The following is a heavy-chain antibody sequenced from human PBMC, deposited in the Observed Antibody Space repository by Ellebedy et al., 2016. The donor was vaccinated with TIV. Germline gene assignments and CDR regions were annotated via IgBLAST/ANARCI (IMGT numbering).Heavy chain of an antibody. D-gene: IGHD5-24*01. CDR3: ARHGGEMATIREIDY. CDR2: IDPSDSYT. CDR1: GYNFINNW. J-gene: IGHJ4*02. V-gene: IGHV5-10-1*01. Sequence: PGGSLRLSCKGSGYNFINNWISWVRQLPGKGLEWMGRIDPSDSYTNYSPSFQGHVTISADKSINTAYLQWSSLKASDTAMYYCARHGGEMATIREIDYWGQGTLVTVSS.